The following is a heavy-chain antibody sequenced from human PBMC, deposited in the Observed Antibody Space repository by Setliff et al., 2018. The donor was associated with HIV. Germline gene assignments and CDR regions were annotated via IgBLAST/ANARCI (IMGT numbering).Heavy chain of an antibody. CDR3: ARDTDPEGYCSTTSCYSHMDV. CDR2: ISYDGSKK. V-gene: IGHV3-30*03. J-gene: IGHJ6*04. CDR1: GFTFSSYG. Sequence: GGSLRLSCAASGFTFSSYGMHWVRQAPGKGLEWVAVISYDGSKKYYADSVRGRISISRDNSKNTLYLQMNSRRVEDTAVYYCARDTDPEGYCSTTSCYSHMDVWGKGTTVTVSS. D-gene: IGHD2-2*02.